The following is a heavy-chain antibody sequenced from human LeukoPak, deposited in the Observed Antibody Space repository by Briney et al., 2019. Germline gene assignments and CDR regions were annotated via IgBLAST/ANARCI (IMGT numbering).Heavy chain of an antibody. CDR2: IRTKANGGTP. J-gene: IGHJ4*02. V-gene: IGHV3-49*04. CDR3: TRRISFRGSDY. Sequence: GGSLRLSCAASGFTFNTYGMSWVRQAPGKGLEWVGFIRTKANGGTPEYAASVKGRFTISRNDFTSIGFLQMNSLTTEDTAVYYCTRRISFRGSDYWGQGTLVSVSS. D-gene: IGHD2/OR15-2a*01. CDR1: GFTFNTYG.